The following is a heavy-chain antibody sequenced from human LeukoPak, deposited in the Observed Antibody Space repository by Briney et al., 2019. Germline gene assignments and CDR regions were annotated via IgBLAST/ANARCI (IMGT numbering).Heavy chain of an antibody. CDR1: GYTFTGYY. J-gene: IGHJ4*02. D-gene: IGHD3-10*01. V-gene: IGHV1-2*02. Sequence: ASVKVSCKASGYTFTGYYMHWVRQAPGQGLEWMGWINPNSGGTNYAQKFQGRVTMTRDTSISTAYMKLSRLRSDDTAVYYCARNHYYGSGSDFDYWGQGTLVTVSS. CDR2: INPNSGGT. CDR3: ARNHYYGSGSDFDY.